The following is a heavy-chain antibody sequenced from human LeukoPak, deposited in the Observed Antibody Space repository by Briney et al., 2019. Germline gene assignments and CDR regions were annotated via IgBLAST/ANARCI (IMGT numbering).Heavy chain of an antibody. D-gene: IGHD3-3*01. CDR2: IYCSGST. Sequence: SETLSPTCTVSGGSISSYYWSWIRQPPGKGLEWIGYIYCSGSTNYNPSLKSRVTISVDTSKNQFSLKLSSVTAADTAVYYCARRHYDFWSGQPANWFDPWGQGTLVTVSS. CDR1: GGSISSYY. J-gene: IGHJ5*02. V-gene: IGHV4-59*01. CDR3: ARRHYDFWSGQPANWFDP.